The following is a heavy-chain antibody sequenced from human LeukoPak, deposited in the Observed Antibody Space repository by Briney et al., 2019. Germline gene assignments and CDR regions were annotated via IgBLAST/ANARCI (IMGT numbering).Heavy chain of an antibody. CDR1: GGSISSYY. D-gene: IGHD2-15*01. CDR3: ARVATDYYYYYMDV. Sequence: SETLSLTCTVSGGSISSYYWSWIRQPPGKGLEWIGYIYYSGSTNYNPSLKSRVTISVDTSKNQFSLKLSSVTAADTAVYYCARVATDYYYYYMDVWGKGTTVTVSS. CDR2: IYYSGST. J-gene: IGHJ6*03. V-gene: IGHV4-59*01.